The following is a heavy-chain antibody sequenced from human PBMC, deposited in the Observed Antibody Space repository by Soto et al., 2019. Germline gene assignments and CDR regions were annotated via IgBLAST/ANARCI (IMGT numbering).Heavy chain of an antibody. CDR1: GYSFTSYW. CDR3: ARPTYYDFWSGSTAPPDH. J-gene: IGHJ4*02. CDR2: IDPSDSYT. V-gene: IGHV5-10-1*01. D-gene: IGHD3-3*01. Sequence: GESLKISCKGSGYSFTSYWISWVRQMPGKGLEWMGRIDPSDSYTNYSPSFQGHVTISADKSISTAYLQWSSLKASDTAMYYCARPTYYDFWSGSTAPPDHWGQGTLVTVSS.